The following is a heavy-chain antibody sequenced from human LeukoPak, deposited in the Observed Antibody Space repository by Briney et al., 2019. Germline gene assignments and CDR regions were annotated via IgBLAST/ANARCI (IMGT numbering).Heavy chain of an antibody. Sequence: GGSLRLSCAASGFTFSNYVMHWVRQAPGKGLEWVAVVSYDGSNKYYADSVKGRFTISRGNSKNTLYLQINSLRAEDTAVYYCARDPPRGVTPRGYCWARETLV. D-gene: IGHD2-21*02. J-gene: IGHJ4*02. CDR3: ARDPPRGVTPRGYC. CDR1: GFTFSNYV. CDR2: VSYDGSNK. V-gene: IGHV3-30-3*01.